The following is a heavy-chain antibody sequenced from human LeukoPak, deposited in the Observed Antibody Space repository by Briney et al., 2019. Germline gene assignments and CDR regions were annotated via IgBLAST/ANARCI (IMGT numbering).Heavy chain of an antibody. Sequence: TSETLSLTCTVSGGSISSYYWGWIRQPPGKGLEWIGSIYYSGSTYYNPSLKSRVTISVDTSKNQFSLKLSSVTAADTAVYYCARRDLGAAAANYWGQGTLVTVSS. CDR1: GGSISSYY. J-gene: IGHJ4*02. CDR3: ARRDLGAAAANY. V-gene: IGHV4-39*01. D-gene: IGHD6-13*01. CDR2: IYYSGST.